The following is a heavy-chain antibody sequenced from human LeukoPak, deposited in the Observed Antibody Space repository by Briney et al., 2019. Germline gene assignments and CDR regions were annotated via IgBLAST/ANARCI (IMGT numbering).Heavy chain of an antibody. V-gene: IGHV4-59*01. CDR2: IYYSGST. CDR3: ARAHLGKRSYYYYYMDV. Sequence: PSETLSLTCTVSGGSISSYYWSWIRQPPGKGLEWIGYIYYSGSTNYNPSLKSRVTISVDTSKNQFSLKLSSVTAADTAVYYCARAHLGKRSYYYYYMDVWGKGTTVTVSS. D-gene: IGHD5-24*01. CDR1: GGSISSYY. J-gene: IGHJ6*03.